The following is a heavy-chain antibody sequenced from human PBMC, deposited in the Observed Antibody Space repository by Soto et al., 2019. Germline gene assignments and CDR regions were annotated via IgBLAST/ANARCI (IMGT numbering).Heavy chain of an antibody. CDR3: AREVEVIMAPHFDN. J-gene: IGHJ4*02. Sequence: SETLSLTYTVSGGSISSSDYYWSWIRQPPGKGLEWSGYIYYSGITYYNPALQSRVTISVDTSKNQFSLKLSSVTAADTDVYYCAREVEVIMAPHFDNWGQGTLVTVSS. CDR1: GGSISSSDYY. CDR2: IYYSGIT. D-gene: IGHD3-10*01. V-gene: IGHV4-30-4*01.